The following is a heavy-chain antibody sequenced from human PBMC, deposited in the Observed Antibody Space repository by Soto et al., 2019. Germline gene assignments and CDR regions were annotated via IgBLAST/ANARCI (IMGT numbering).Heavy chain of an antibody. J-gene: IGHJ6*02. V-gene: IGHV1-46*03. CDR3: ARAYYYDSSFYSHYDYYYYVIYF. CDR2: INPSGGST. CDR1: GYTFTSYY. D-gene: IGHD3-22*01. Sequence: ASVKVSCKASGYTFTSYYMHWVRQAPGQGLEWMGIINPSGGSTSYAQKFQGRVTMTRDTSTSTVYMELSSLRSEDTAVYYCARAYYYDSSFYSHYDYYYYVIYFRAQRTTVTGS.